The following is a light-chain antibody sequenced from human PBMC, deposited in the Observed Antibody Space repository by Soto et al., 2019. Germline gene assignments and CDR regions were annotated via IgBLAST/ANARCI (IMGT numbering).Light chain of an antibody. CDR2: DTS. CDR3: QKYGSSPRR. V-gene: IGKV3-20*01. CDR1: QSLSSNF. J-gene: IGKJ1*01. Sequence: EIVLTRSPGTLSFSAGEKATLSCTASQSLSSNFLAWYQQKPGQAPRLLIYDTSSRATGIPDRFRGSWPDPDSTLTINRLEPEDFAVYYCQKYGSSPRRFGKGAQV.